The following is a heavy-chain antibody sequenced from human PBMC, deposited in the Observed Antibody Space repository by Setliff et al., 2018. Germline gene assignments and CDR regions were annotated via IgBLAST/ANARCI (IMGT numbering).Heavy chain of an antibody. CDR1: GFTFSDYS. V-gene: IGHV3-48*01. CDR2: ISSSSSTI. J-gene: IGHJ5*02. CDR3: ARAQFARFDP. Sequence: PGGSLRLSCAASGFTFSDYSMNWVRQAPGKGLEWVSYISSSSSTIYYADSVKGRFSISRDKAKKSLFLQMNRLRAEDTAVYYCARAQFARFDPWGQGTLVTVSS.